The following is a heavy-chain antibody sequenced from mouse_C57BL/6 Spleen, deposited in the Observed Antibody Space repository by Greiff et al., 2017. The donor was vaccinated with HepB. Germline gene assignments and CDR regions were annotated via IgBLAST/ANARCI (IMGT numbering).Heavy chain of an antibody. CDR2: INPSSGYT. CDR3: ARSSSGYENYFDY. V-gene: IGHV1-7*01. Sequence: VQLQESGAELAKPGASVKLSCKASGYTFTSYWMHWVKQRPGQGLEWIGYINPSSGYTKYNQKFKDKATLTADKSSSTAYMQLSSLTYEDSAVYYCARSSSGYENYFDYWGQGTTLTVSS. D-gene: IGHD3-2*02. J-gene: IGHJ2*01. CDR1: GYTFTSYW.